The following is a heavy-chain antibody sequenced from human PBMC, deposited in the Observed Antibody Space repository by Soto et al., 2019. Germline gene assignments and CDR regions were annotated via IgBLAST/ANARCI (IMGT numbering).Heavy chain of an antibody. V-gene: IGHV1-8*01. CDR3: ARSTPRITIFGVVIVRTGSGREV. CDR1: GYTFTSYD. CDR2: MNPNSGNT. J-gene: IGHJ6*04. Sequence: ASVNLSCKASGYTFTSYDINWVRQATGQGLEWMGWMNPNSGNTGYAQKFQGRVTMTRNTSISTAYMELSSLRSEDTAVYYCARSTPRITIFGVVIVRTGSGREVWGKGNTVIVSS. D-gene: IGHD3-3*01.